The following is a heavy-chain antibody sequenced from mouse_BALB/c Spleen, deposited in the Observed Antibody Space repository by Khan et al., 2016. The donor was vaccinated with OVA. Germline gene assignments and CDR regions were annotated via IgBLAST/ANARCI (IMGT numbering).Heavy chain of an antibody. CDR2: ISSGGTYT. CDR3: ARHEDYYGSRPYFDY. CDR1: GFTFSRYS. V-gene: IGHV5-9-3*01. J-gene: IGHJ2*01. Sequence: EVELVESGGGLVKPGGSLKLSCVVSGFTFSRYSMSWVRQSPEKRLEWVASISSGGTYTYYPDSVKGRFTLSRDNAENPLNLQMSSLRSEDTATYYCARHEDYYGSRPYFDYWGQGTTLTVSS. D-gene: IGHD1-1*01.